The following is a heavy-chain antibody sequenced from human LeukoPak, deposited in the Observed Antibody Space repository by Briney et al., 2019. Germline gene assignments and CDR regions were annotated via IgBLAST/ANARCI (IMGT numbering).Heavy chain of an antibody. CDR3: AKAGGRMEPRVWFDY. D-gene: IGHD3-16*01. Sequence: GGSLRLSCAASGFTFDDYAMHWVRQAPGKGLEWVSLISGDGGSTYYADSVKGRFTISRDNSKNSLYLQMNSLRTEDTALYYCAKAGGRMEPRVWFDYWGRGTLVTVSS. V-gene: IGHV3-43*02. CDR2: ISGDGGST. J-gene: IGHJ4*02. CDR1: GFTFDDYA.